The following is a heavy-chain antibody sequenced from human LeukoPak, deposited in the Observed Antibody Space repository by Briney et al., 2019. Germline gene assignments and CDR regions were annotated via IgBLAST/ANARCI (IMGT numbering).Heavy chain of an antibody. V-gene: IGHV3-21*01. D-gene: IGHD6-19*01. Sequence: GGSLRLSCAASGFTFSTYSMSWVRQAPGKGLEWVSLISSSSSYSSNIYYADSLKGRFTISRDNAKNSLYLQMNSLRAEDTAVYYCARASLAGDQFDYWGQGTLVTVSS. CDR2: ISSSSSYSSNI. CDR1: GFTFSTYS. CDR3: ARASLAGDQFDY. J-gene: IGHJ4*02.